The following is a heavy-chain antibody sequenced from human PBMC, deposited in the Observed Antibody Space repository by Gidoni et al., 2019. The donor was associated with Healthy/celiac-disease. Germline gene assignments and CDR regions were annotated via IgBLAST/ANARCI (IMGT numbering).Heavy chain of an antibody. CDR2: IVVGSGNT. CDR1: GFTFTSSA. D-gene: IGHD4-17*01. Sequence: QMQLVQSGPEVKKPGTSVKVSCKASGFTFTSSAVKWVRQARGQRREWIGWIVVGSGNTNYAQKFQERVTITRDMSTSTAYMELSSLRSEDTAVYYCAADLYGDYVATWYFDLWGRGTLVTVSS. CDR3: AADLYGDYVATWYFDL. J-gene: IGHJ2*01. V-gene: IGHV1-58*01.